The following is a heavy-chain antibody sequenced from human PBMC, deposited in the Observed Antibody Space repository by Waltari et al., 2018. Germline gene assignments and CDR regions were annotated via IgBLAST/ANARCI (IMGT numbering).Heavy chain of an antibody. CDR1: GFKIKGFS. Sequence: ESGGTLAHAGTSLRLTCAASGFKIKGFSIDWVRQAPGKGPQWLSFIGAGGRPVYYEDSVRGRFTISRDDATNVVHLEMRDLREEDSTTYYCARGWLENSFDLWGPGTTVTVSS. V-gene: IGHV3-48*02. CDR2: IGAGGRPV. CDR3: ARGWLENSFDL. J-gene: IGHJ3*01. D-gene: IGHD6-19*01.